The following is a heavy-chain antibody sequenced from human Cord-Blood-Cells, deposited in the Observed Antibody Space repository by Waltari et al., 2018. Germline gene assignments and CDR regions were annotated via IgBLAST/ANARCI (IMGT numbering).Heavy chain of an antibody. CDR2: MNPNRGNT. J-gene: IGHJ2*01. V-gene: IGHV1-8*03. CDR3: ARGGYDFWSGYFYWYFDL. CDR1: GYTFTSYD. D-gene: IGHD3-3*01. Sequence: QVQLVQSGAEVKKPGASVKVSCKASGYTFTSYDINWVRQATGQGLEWMGWMNPNRGNTGYAQKFQGRVTITRNTSISTAYMELSSLRSEDTAVYYCARGGYDFWSGYFYWYFDLWGRGTLVTVSS.